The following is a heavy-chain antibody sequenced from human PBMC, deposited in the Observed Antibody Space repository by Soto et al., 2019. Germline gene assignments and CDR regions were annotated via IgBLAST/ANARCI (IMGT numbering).Heavy chain of an antibody. CDR1: GFTFSSCT. CDR2: VRRSGA. V-gene: IGHV3-23*01. Sequence: EVQLLESGGGLVQPGGSPRLSCVTSGFTFSSCTMNWVRQAPGQGLEWVSSVRRSGAYYADSVKGQFTISRDNSRSTLYLQMDSLRAEDTAVYYCAKVLTDDNGWYHFDSWGQGTLVTVSS. D-gene: IGHD6-19*01. CDR3: AKVLTDDNGWYHFDS. J-gene: IGHJ4*02.